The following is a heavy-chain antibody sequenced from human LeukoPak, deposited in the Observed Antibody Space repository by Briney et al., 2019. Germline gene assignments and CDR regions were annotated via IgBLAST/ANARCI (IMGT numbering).Heavy chain of an antibody. CDR2: IYYSGST. Sequence: SETLSLTYTVSGGSISSYYWSWLRQPPGKGLEWIGYIYYSGSTNYNPSLKSRVTISVDTSKNQFSLKLSSVTDADTAVYYCARSYSGRYNLRLYYFDYWGQGTLVTVSS. V-gene: IGHV4-59*08. D-gene: IGHD1-26*01. J-gene: IGHJ4*02. CDR3: ARSYSGRYNLRLYYFDY. CDR1: GGSISSYY.